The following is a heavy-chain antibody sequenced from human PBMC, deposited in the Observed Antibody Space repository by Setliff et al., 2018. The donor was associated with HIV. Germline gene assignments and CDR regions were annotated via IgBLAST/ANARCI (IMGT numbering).Heavy chain of an antibody. CDR2: ISASGGST. V-gene: IGHV3-23*01. Sequence: SGFTFSNYAMSWVRQAPGKGLEWVSIISASGGSTYYADSVKGRFTISRDKSKNTLYLQMNSLRAEDTAFYYCSKEGITGTTLHPYWGQGTLVTVSS. CDR3: SKEGITGTTLHPY. J-gene: IGHJ4*02. CDR1: GFTFSNYA. D-gene: IGHD1-7*01.